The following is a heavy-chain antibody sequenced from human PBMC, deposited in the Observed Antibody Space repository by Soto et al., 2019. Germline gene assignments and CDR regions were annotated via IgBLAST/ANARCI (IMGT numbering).Heavy chain of an antibody. CDR1: GFMFSAYW. CDR2: ISGGASDK. V-gene: IGHV3-7*01. D-gene: IGHD2-21*01. Sequence: EVQLVESGGGLVQPGGSLRLSCEASGFMFSAYWMSWVRQDPRKGLEWVATISGGASDKFYVDSVKGRFTISRDDAXNSLYLQMNSLRDEDTAVYYCVREDWHRXDHWGXGXXVTVSS. J-gene: IGHJ4*01. CDR3: VREDWHRXDH.